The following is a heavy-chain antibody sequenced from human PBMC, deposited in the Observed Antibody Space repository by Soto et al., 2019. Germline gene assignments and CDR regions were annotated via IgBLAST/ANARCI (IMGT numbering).Heavy chain of an antibody. CDR2: IYYRGNT. CDR1: GGSIKSYY. Sequence: SEALSLTCTVSGGSIKSYYWRWVRQPPGKGLEWIGDIYYRGNTNYNPSLKSRVTMQVDTSKNQFSLKLSSVNAADTAVYYCVRQTYSSGSNDYWGQGTLVTVSS. D-gene: IGHD6-19*01. CDR3: VRQTYSSGSNDY. J-gene: IGHJ4*02. V-gene: IGHV4-59*08.